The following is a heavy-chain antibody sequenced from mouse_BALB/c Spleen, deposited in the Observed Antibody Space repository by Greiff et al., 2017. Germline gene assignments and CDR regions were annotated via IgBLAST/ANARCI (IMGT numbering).Heavy chain of an antibody. V-gene: IGHV4-1*02. CDR1: GFAFSRYW. D-gene: IGHD2-1*01. Sequence: EVKLQESGGGLVQPGGSLKLSCAASGFAFSRYWMSWVRQAPGKGLEWIGEINPDSSTINYTPSLKDKFIISRDNAKNTLYLQMSKVRSEDTALYYCARPVDYGNSAWFAYWGQGTLVTVSA. J-gene: IGHJ3*01. CDR3: ARPVDYGNSAWFAY. CDR2: INPDSSTI.